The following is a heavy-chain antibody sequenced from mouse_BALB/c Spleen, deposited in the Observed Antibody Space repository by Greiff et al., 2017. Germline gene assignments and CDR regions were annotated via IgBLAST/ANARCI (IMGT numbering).Heavy chain of an antibody. V-gene: IGHV6-6*02. D-gene: IGHD4-1*01. J-gene: IGHJ3*01. Sequence: DVQLVESGGGLVQPGGSLKLSCVASGFTFSNYWMNWVRQSPEKGLEWVAEIRLKSNNYATHYAVSVKGRFTISRDESKSSVYLQMNNLRAEDTGIYYCTRPLGGFAYWGQGTLVTVSA. CDR3: TRPLGGFAY. CDR2: IRLKSNNYAT. CDR1: GFTFSNYW.